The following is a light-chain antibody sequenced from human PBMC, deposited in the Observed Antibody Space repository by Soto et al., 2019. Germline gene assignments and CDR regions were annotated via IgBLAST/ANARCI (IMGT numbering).Light chain of an antibody. Sequence: DIQLTQSPSFLSASVGDRVTITCRASQGIWSDLAWYQQKPGKAPKLLIYSASTLQRGVPSRFSGSGSGTEFTLTISSLQPEDFATYFCQQLNTYPLTFGGGTKVDFK. J-gene: IGKJ4*01. V-gene: IGKV1-9*01. CDR1: QGIWSD. CDR3: QQLNTYPLT. CDR2: SAS.